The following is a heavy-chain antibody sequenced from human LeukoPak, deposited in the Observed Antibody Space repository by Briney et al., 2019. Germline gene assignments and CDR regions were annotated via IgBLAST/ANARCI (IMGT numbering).Heavy chain of an antibody. CDR1: GYRFTSYW. J-gene: IGHJ6*02. V-gene: IGHV5-51*01. Sequence: GESLKISCKGSGYRFTSYWIGWVRQMPGKGLEWMGIIYPDDSDTKYSPSLQGQVTIPVDKSISTAYLQWSSLKASDTAMYYCARHNYGDLVKHYYYYGMDVWGQGTTVTVSS. CDR2: IYPDDSDT. CDR3: ARHNYGDLVKHYYYYGMDV. D-gene: IGHD4-17*01.